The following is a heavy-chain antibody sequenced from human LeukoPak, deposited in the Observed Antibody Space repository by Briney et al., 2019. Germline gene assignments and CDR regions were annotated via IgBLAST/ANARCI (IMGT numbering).Heavy chain of an antibody. CDR3: AKDIWRRYGATGAFDI. D-gene: IGHD1-26*01. V-gene: IGHV3-9*01. CDR1: GFTFDDYA. Sequence: GGSLRLSCAASGFTFDDYAMHWVRQAPGKGLGGFSVFSWNSGSIGYADSVKGRFTISRDNAKNSLYLQMNSLRAEDTALYYCAKDIWRRYGATGAFDIWGQGTMVTVSS. J-gene: IGHJ3*02. CDR2: FSWNSGSI.